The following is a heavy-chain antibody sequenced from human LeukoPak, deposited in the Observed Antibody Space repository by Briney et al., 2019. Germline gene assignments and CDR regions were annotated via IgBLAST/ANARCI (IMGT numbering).Heavy chain of an antibody. CDR3: AREQGWLQFAS. V-gene: IGHV3-53*01. Sequence: PGGSLRLSCAASGFTVSSNYMIWVRQAPGRGLEWVSVIYSAGSTYYADSVKGRFTISRDNAKNSLFLQMNSLRADDTAVYYCAREQGWLQFASWGQGTLVIVFS. J-gene: IGHJ4*02. D-gene: IGHD5-24*01. CDR1: GFTVSSNY. CDR2: IYSAGST.